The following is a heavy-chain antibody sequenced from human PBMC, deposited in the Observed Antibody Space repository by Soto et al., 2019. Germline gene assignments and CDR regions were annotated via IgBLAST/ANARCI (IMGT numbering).Heavy chain of an antibody. CDR1: GFTFSDYY. CDR2: ISSSGSII. J-gene: IGHJ4*02. D-gene: IGHD3-22*01. V-gene: IGHV3-11*01. CDR3: ARDQGYYDSSGYFDY. Sequence: GGSLRLSCAASGFTFSDYYMSWIRQAPGKGLEWVSYISSSGSIIYYADSVKGRFTISRDNARNSLYLQLNSLRAEDPAVYYCARDQGYYDSSGYFDYWGQGTLVTV.